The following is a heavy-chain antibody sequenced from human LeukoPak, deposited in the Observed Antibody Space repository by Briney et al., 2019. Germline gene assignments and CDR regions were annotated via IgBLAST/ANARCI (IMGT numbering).Heavy chain of an antibody. CDR2: IYYSGST. D-gene: IGHD6-19*01. CDR3: ARGKTGYSSGWYHYYYMDV. J-gene: IGHJ6*03. V-gene: IGHV4-59*12. Sequence: PSETLFLTCTVSGASISSYYWSWIRQPPGKGLEWIGYIYYSGSTNYNPSLKSRVTISVDTSKNQFSLKLKSVTAADTAVYYCARGKTGYSSGWYHYYYMDVWGKGTTVTVSS. CDR1: GASISSYY.